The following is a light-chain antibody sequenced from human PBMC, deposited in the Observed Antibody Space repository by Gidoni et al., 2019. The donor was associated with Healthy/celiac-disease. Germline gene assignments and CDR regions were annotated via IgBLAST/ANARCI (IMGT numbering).Light chain of an antibody. CDR3: QQFNSYPHGYT. J-gene: IGKJ2*01. Sequence: AIQLTQSPSSLSASVGDRVTITCRASQGISSALAWYQQKPGKAPKLLIYDASSLESGVPSRFSGSRSGTDFTLTISSLQPEDFATYYCQQFNSYPHGYTFGQGTKLEIK. CDR1: QGISSA. V-gene: IGKV1-13*02. CDR2: DAS.